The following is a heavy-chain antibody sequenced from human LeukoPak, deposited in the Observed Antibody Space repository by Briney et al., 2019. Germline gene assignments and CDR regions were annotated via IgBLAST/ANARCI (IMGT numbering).Heavy chain of an antibody. V-gene: IGHV4-34*01. J-gene: IGHJ4*02. CDR3: ARGEDGTGDYRPTYFDS. CDR1: GGSFSDYF. Sequence: SETLSLTCAVYGGSFSDYFWNWIRQTPGKGLEWLGEINHGGGTNYNPSLKSRATISVDTSKKQFSLNLTSVTAADTAVYYCARGEDGTGDYRPTYFDSWGQGTLVTVSS. D-gene: IGHD4-17*01. CDR2: INHGGGT.